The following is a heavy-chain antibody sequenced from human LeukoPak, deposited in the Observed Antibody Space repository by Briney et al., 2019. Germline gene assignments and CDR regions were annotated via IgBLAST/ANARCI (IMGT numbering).Heavy chain of an antibody. J-gene: IGHJ4*02. CDR1: GGSISSYY. Sequence: PSETLSLTCTVSGGSISSYYWSWIRQPAGKGLEWIGRIYASGGANYNPSLKSRVTMSVDTSKNQLSLKVGSVTAADTAVYYCAREFSSVASAGTDYWGQGTLVTVSS. V-gene: IGHV4-4*07. D-gene: IGHD6-13*01. CDR2: IYASGGA. CDR3: AREFSSVASAGTDY.